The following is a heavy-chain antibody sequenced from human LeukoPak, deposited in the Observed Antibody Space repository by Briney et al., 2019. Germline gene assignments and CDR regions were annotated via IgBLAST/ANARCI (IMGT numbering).Heavy chain of an antibody. J-gene: IGHJ5*02. V-gene: IGHV1-18*01. CDR3: ARDSHGYCSGGSCYSGGWFDP. Sequence: GASVKVSCKASGYTFTSYGISWVRQAPGQGLEWMGWISAYNGNTNYAQKLQGRVTMTTDTSTSTAYMELRSLRSDDTAVYYCARDSHGYCSGGSCYSGGWFDPWGQGTLVTVSS. CDR2: ISAYNGNT. D-gene: IGHD2-15*01. CDR1: GYTFTSYG.